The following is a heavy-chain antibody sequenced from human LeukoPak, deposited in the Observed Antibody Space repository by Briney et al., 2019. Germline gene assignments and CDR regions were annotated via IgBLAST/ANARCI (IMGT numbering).Heavy chain of an antibody. D-gene: IGHD2-8*01. Sequence: GSSVKVSCKASGGTFSSYAISWVRQAPGQGLEWMGWINPNSGGTNYAQKFQGRVTMTRDTSISTAYMELSRLRSDDTAVYYCARDWASMTAYWGQGTLVTVSS. V-gene: IGHV1-2*02. J-gene: IGHJ4*02. CDR3: ARDWASMTAY. CDR2: INPNSGGT. CDR1: GGTFSSYA.